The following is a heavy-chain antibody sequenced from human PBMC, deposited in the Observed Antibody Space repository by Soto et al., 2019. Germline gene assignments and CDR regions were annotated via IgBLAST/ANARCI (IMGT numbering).Heavy chain of an antibody. CDR3: ADHYSSCWYLGNAFDI. V-gene: IGHV1-69*02. CDR2: IIPILGIA. J-gene: IGHJ3*02. Sequence: QVQLVQSGAEVKKPGSSVKVSCKASGGTFSSYTISWVRQAPGQGREWMGRIIPILGIANYAQKFQGRVTITADKATSTAYMELSSLRSEDTAVYYCADHYSSCWYLGNAFDIWGQGTMVTVSS. CDR1: GGTFSSYT. D-gene: IGHD6-13*01.